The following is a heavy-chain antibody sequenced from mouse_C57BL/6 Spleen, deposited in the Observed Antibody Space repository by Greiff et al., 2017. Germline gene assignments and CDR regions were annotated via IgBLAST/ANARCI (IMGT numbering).Heavy chain of an antibody. CDR1: GYTFTSYW. CDR2: IHPNSGST. CDR3: ARYYGSSLGYFDY. V-gene: IGHV1-64*01. D-gene: IGHD1-1*01. J-gene: IGHJ2*01. Sequence: VQLQQPGAELVKPGASVKLSCKASGYTFTSYWMPWVKQRPGQGLEWIGMIHPNSGSTNYNEKFKSKATLTVDKSSSTAYMQLSSLTSEDSAVYYCARYYGSSLGYFDYWGQGTTLTVSS.